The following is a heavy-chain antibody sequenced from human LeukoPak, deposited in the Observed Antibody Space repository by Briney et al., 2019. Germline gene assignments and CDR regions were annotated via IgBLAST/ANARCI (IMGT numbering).Heavy chain of an antibody. CDR2: INPNSGGT. J-gene: IGHJ4*02. V-gene: IGHV1-2*02. D-gene: IGHD3-9*01. CDR1: GYTFTGYY. Sequence: ASVKVSCKASGYTFTGYYMHWVRQAPGQGLEWMGWINPNSGGTNYAQKFQGRVTMTRDTSISTAYMELSRLRSDDTAVYYCARDRSTYYDILTGYYPAPVFDYWGQGALVTVSS. CDR3: ARDRSTYYDILTGYYPAPVFDY.